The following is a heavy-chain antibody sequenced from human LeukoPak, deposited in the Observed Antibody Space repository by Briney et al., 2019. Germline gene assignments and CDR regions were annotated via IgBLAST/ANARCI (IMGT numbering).Heavy chain of an antibody. D-gene: IGHD5-18*01. J-gene: IGHJ5*02. Sequence: SETLSLTCSVSGDSIRSNNYHWGWIRPSPGKGLEWIGTIDYSGNTYYNPSLNSRVTISADTSRNQFSLKLSSVTAADTVIYYCVRRVNTYGGWFDRWGQGALVTVSS. CDR2: IDYSGNT. CDR3: VRRVNTYGGWFDR. V-gene: IGHV4-39*01. CDR1: GDSIRSNNYH.